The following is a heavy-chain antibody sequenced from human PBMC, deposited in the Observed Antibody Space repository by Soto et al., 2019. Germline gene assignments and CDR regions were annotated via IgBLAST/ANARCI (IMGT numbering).Heavy chain of an antibody. CDR3: AFVNYCTNGVCYGWFDP. V-gene: IGHV1-69*13. D-gene: IGHD2-8*01. CDR1: GGTFSSYA. J-gene: IGHJ5*02. Sequence: SVKVSCKASGGTFSSYAISWVRQAPGQGLEWMGGIIPIFGTANYAQKFQGRVTITADESTSTAYMELSSLRSEDTAVYYCAFVNYCTNGVCYGWFDPWGQGTLVTVSS. CDR2: IIPIFGTA.